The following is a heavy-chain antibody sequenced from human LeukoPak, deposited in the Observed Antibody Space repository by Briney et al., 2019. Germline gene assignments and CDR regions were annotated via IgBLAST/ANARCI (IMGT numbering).Heavy chain of an antibody. Sequence: SESLSLTWAVYGGSFSGYYWSWIRQPPGKGLEWIGEINHSGSTNYNPSLKSRVTISVDTSKNQFSLKLSSVTAADTAVYYCARRYSSGYTSDYWGQGTLVTVSS. CDR3: ARRYSSGYTSDY. J-gene: IGHJ4*02. CDR2: INHSGST. D-gene: IGHD3-22*01. V-gene: IGHV4-34*01. CDR1: GGSFSGYY.